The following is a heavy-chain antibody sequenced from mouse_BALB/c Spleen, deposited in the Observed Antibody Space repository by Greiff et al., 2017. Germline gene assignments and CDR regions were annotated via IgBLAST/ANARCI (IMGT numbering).Heavy chain of an antibody. V-gene: IGHV14-1*02. J-gene: IGHJ3*01. CDR3: ARGGGNPRFAY. Sequence: VQLQQSGAELVRPGALVKLSCKASGFNIKDYYMHLVKQRPEQGLEWIGWIDPENGNTIYDPKFQGKASITADTSSNTAYLQLSSLTSEDTAVYYCARGGGNPRFAYWGQGTLVTVSA. CDR2: IDPENGNT. D-gene: IGHD1-1*02. CDR1: GFNIKDYY.